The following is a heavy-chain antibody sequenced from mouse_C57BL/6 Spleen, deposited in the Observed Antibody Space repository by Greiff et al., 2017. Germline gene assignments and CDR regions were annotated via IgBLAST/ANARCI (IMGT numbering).Heavy chain of an antibody. J-gene: IGHJ3*01. Sequence: EVHLVESGGGLVQPGGSLKLSCAASGFTFSDYGMAWVRQAPRKGPEWVAFISNLAYSIYYADTVTGRFTISRGNAKNTLYLEMSSLRSEDTAMYYCARREGRGCAYWGQGTLVTVSA. CDR3: ARREGRGCAY. CDR1: GFTFSDYG. V-gene: IGHV5-15*01. CDR2: ISNLAYSI. D-gene: IGHD3-1*01.